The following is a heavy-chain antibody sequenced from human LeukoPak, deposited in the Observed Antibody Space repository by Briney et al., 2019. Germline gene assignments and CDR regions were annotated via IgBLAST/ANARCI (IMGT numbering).Heavy chain of an antibody. CDR1: GFTFSSYW. J-gene: IGHJ5*02. CDR2: INSDGSST. D-gene: IGHD3-3*01. CDR3: ATQQNYDFWSGADYGGDWFDP. Sequence: GSLSLSCAASGFTFSSYWMHWVRQAPGKGLVWVSRINSDGSSTSYADSVKGRFTISRDNAKNTLYLQMNSLRAEDTAVYYCATQQNYDFWSGADYGGDWFDPWGQGTLVTVSS. V-gene: IGHV3-74*01.